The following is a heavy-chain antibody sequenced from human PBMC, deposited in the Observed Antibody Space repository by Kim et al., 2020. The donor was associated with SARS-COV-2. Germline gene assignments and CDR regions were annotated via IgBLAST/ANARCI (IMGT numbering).Heavy chain of an antibody. CDR3: ARARGGCYYGVDY. D-gene: IGHD1-26*01. V-gene: IGHV3-30*04. CDR1: GFTFSSYA. Sequence: GGSLRLSCAASGFTFSSYAMHWVRQAPGKGLEWVAVISYDGSNKYYADSVKGRFTISRDNSKNTLYLQMNSLRAEDTAVYYCARARGGCYYGVDYWGQGTLVTVSS. CDR2: ISYDGSNK. J-gene: IGHJ4*02.